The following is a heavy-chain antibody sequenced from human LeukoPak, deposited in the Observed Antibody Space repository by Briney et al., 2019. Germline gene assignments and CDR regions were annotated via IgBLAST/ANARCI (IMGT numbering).Heavy chain of an antibody. D-gene: IGHD1-26*01. CDR2: IWYDGSYK. Sequence: PGGSLRLSCVASGFTLSTYAMHWVRQAPGKGLEWVAVIWYDGSYKYYADSVKGRSSISRDNSKNTLFLQMNSLIAEDTAVYYCVRSVGATHPGDYWGQGTLVTVSS. V-gene: IGHV3-33*01. J-gene: IGHJ4*02. CDR1: GFTLSTYA. CDR3: VRSVGATHPGDY.